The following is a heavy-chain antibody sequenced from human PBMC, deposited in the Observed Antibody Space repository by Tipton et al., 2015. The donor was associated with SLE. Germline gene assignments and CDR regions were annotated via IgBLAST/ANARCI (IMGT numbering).Heavy chain of an antibody. D-gene: IGHD3-10*01. V-gene: IGHV4-61*01. CDR1: GGSISSSSYY. CDR2: IYYSGSI. J-gene: IGHJ3*02. Sequence: LSCTVSGGSISSSSYYWSWIRQPPGKGLEWIGYIYYSGSISYNPSLKSRVTISVDTSKNQFSLKLSSVTAADTAVYYCARERGDAFDIWGQGTMVTVSS. CDR3: ARERGDAFDI.